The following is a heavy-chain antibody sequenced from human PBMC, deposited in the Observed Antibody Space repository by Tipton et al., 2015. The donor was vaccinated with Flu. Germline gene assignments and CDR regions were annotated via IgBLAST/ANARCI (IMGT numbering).Heavy chain of an antibody. J-gene: IGHJ5*02. Sequence: TLSLTCTVSGGSISSYCWSWIRQPPGKGLEWIGYIYYSGSTNYNPSLKGRVTISVDTSKNQFSLKLSSVTAADTAVYYCARERTYYYGSGSYTNWFDPWGQGTLVTVSS. CDR1: GGSISSYC. V-gene: IGHV4-59*01. CDR3: ARERTYYYGSGSYTNWFDP. D-gene: IGHD3-10*01. CDR2: IYYSGST.